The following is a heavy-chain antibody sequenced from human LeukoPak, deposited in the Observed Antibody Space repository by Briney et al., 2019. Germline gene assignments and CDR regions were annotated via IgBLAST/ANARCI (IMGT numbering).Heavy chain of an antibody. J-gene: IGHJ3*02. CDR2: IIPIFGTA. CDR3: ARDRTVTDAFDI. Sequence: SVKGSCKASVGTFSSYAISCVRQAPGQRLECMEGIIPIFGTANYAQTFQGRVTLTADESTSTAYMELSSLRSEDTAVYYCARDRTVTDAFDIWGQGTMVTVSS. D-gene: IGHD4-11*01. CDR1: VGTFSSYA. V-gene: IGHV1-69*01.